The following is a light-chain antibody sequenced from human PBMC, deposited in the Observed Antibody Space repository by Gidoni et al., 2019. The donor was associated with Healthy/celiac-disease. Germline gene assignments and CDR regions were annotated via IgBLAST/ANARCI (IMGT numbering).Light chain of an antibody. V-gene: IGKV4-1*01. CDR1: QSVLYSSNNKNY. J-gene: IGKJ1*01. Sequence: EAMIERATINCKSSQSVLYSSNNKNYLAWYQQKPGQPPKLLIYWASTRESGVPDRFSGSGSGTDFTLTISSLQAEDVAVYYCQQYYSTPETFGQGTKVELK. CDR2: WAS. CDR3: QQYYSTPET.